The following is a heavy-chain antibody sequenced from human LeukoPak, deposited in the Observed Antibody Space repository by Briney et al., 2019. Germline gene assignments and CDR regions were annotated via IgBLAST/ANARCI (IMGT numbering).Heavy chain of an antibody. Sequence: PGGSLRLSCAASGFTFSSYAMSWVRQAPGKGLEWVSAISGSGGSTYYADSVKGRFTISRDNSKNTLYLQMNSLRAEDTAVYYCAKRGLASGSPYYFDYWGQGTLVTVSS. D-gene: IGHD3-10*01. V-gene: IGHV3-23*01. CDR2: ISGSGGST. CDR1: GFTFSSYA. J-gene: IGHJ4*02. CDR3: AKRGLASGSPYYFDY.